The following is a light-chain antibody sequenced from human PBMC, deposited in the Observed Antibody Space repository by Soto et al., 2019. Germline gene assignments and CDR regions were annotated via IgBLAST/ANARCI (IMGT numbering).Light chain of an antibody. CDR1: SSDVGGYNY. Sequence: QSALTQPASVSGSPGQSITISCTGTSSDVGGYNYVSWYQQHPGKVPKLMIYDVSNRPSGVANRFSGSKSGNTASLTISGLQDEDEADYYCSSYTSSSNFYVFGTGTKVTVL. CDR2: DVS. V-gene: IGLV2-14*01. J-gene: IGLJ1*01. CDR3: SSYTSSSNFYV.